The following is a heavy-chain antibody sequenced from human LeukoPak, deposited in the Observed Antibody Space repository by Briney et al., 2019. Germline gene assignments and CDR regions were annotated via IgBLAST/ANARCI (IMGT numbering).Heavy chain of an antibody. Sequence: GGSLRLSCAASGFTFSSYWMHWVRQAPGKGLVWVSRINTDGSVTSYADSVKGRFTISRDNAKNTLYLQMNSLRAEDTAVYYCAIEGNGDYYYYMDVWGKGTTVTVSS. CDR2: INTDGSVT. D-gene: IGHD4-23*01. CDR3: AIEGNGDYYYYMDV. CDR1: GFTFSSYW. V-gene: IGHV3-74*01. J-gene: IGHJ6*03.